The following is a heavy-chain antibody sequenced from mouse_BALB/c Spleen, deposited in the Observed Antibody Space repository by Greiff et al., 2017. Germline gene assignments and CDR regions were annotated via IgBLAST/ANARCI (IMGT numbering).Heavy chain of an antibody. J-gene: IGHJ3*01. CDR3: AREGYDGWFAY. CDR2: INSNGDIT. Sequence: DVQLVESGGGLVKPGGSLKLSCAASGFTFSSYYMSWVRQTPEKGLELVAAINSNGDITYYPDTVKGRFTISRDNAKNTLYLQMSSLKSEDTALDYCAREGYDGWFAYWGQGTLVTVSA. D-gene: IGHD2-14*01. V-gene: IGHV5-6-2*01. CDR1: GFTFSSYY.